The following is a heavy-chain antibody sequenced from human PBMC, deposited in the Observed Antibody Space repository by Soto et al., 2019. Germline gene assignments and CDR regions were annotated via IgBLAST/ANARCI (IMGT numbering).Heavy chain of an antibody. V-gene: IGHV3-23*01. D-gene: IGHD3-22*01. Sequence: GGSLRLSCAASGFTFSSYAMSWVRQAPGKGLEWVSAISGSGGSTYYADSVKGRFTISRDNSKNTLYLQMNSLRAEDTAVYYSAKDLAGYYDSSGSNYWGQGTLVTVSS. CDR2: ISGSGGST. CDR3: AKDLAGYYDSSGSNY. CDR1: GFTFSSYA. J-gene: IGHJ4*02.